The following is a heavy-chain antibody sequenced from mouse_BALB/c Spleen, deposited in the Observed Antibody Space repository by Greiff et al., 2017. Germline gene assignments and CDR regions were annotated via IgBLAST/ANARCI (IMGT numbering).Heavy chain of an antibody. V-gene: IGHV1-19*01. CDR3: ARGRTAAWFAY. CDR1: GYTFTDYY. Sequence: EVQLQQSGPELVKPGASVKMSCKASGYTFTDYYMDWVKQSHGESFEWIGRVNPYNGGTSYNQKFKGKATLTVDKSSSTAYMELNSLTSEDSAVYYCARGRTAAWFAYWGQGTLVTVSA. D-gene: IGHD1-2*01. CDR2: VNPYNGGT. J-gene: IGHJ3*01.